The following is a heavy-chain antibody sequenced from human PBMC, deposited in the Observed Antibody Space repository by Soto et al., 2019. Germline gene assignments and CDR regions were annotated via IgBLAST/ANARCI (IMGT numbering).Heavy chain of an antibody. D-gene: IGHD3-3*01. V-gene: IGHV3-30*18. CDR3: AKGDFGVVIIQTPGYYYGMDV. CDR2: ISYDGSNK. J-gene: IGHJ6*02. CDR1: GFTFSSYG. Sequence: PGGSLRLSCAASGFTFSSYGMHWVRQAPGKGLEWVAVISYDGSNKYYADSVKGRFTISRDNSKNTLYLQMNSLRAEDTAVYYCAKGDFGVVIIQTPGYYYGMDVWGQGTTVTV.